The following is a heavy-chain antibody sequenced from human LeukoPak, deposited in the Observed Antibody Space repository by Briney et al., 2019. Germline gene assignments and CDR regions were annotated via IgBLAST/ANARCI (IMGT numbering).Heavy chain of an antibody. J-gene: IGHJ4*02. CDR3: ARRPSGYHNT. CDR1: ELSVGNNY. D-gene: IGHD5-12*01. CDR2: IYSGGST. Sequence: GWSLRLSCAASELSVGNNYMTWVRQPPGKGVEWVSLIYSGGSTYYADSVKGRFTISRDNSKNTLYLQMNSLRAEDTAVYYCARRPSGYHNTGGQGTLVTVSS. V-gene: IGHV3-66*01.